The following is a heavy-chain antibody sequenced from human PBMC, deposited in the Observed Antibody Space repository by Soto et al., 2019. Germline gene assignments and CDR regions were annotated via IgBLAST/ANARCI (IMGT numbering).Heavy chain of an antibody. CDR3: ARRGYGSRWPNVYMDV. Sequence: EAQLVESGGGLVQPGGSLRLSCAASGFTFSNYEMHWVRQAPGKGLEYVSGISNNGAHTDYAKSVKGRFTISRDNSENTLYRQMSSLRAEDMALYYCARRGYGSRWPNVYMDVWGKGTTVTVSS. CDR2: ISNNGAHT. CDR1: GFTFSNYE. D-gene: IGHD6-13*01. J-gene: IGHJ6*03. V-gene: IGHV3-64*01.